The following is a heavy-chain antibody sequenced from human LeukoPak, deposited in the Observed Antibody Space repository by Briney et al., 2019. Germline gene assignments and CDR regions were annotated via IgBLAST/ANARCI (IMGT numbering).Heavy chain of an antibody. J-gene: IGHJ4*02. V-gene: IGHV4-30-4*01. CDR2: IYYSGGT. Sequence: SETLSLTCTVAGDSISSGDYYWSWIRQPPGKGLEWIGYIYYSGGTYYNPSLKSRVTISVDTSKNQFSLKLNSVTAADTAVYYCTRDSGSWTVDYWGQGTLVTVSS. D-gene: IGHD1-26*01. CDR3: TRDSGSWTVDY. CDR1: GDSISSGDYY.